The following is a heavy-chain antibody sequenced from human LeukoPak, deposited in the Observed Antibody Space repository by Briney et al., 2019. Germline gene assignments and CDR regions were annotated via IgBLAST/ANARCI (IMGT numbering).Heavy chain of an antibody. V-gene: IGHV3-7*04. CDR1: GFTFSSYS. Sequence: GGSLRLSCAASGFTFSSYSMNWVRQAPGKGLEWVANIKQDGTQNYYVDSVKGRFTISRDNAKNSLYLQMNSLRADETAVYYCARLRPYSSTWYAYYGMDVWGQGTTVTVSS. D-gene: IGHD6-13*01. CDR3: ARLRPYSSTWYAYYGMDV. CDR2: IKQDGTQN. J-gene: IGHJ6*02.